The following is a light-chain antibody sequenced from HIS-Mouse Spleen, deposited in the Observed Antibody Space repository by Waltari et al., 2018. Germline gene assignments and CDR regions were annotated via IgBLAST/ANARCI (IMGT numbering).Light chain of an antibody. CDR1: NIGSKS. Sequence: SYVLTQPPSVSVAPGKTARITCGGNNIGSKSVNWNQQKPDQAPGLVVYDDSDRPPGTPERFSGSNSGNTATLTISRVEAGDEADYYCQVWDSSSDDVVFGGGTKLTVL. CDR3: QVWDSSSDDVV. V-gene: IGLV3-21*03. J-gene: IGLJ2*01. CDR2: DDS.